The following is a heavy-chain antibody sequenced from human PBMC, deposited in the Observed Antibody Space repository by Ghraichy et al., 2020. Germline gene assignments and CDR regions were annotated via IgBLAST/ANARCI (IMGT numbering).Heavy chain of an antibody. D-gene: IGHD6-13*01. CDR2: ISWDGGST. CDR3: AKDAGTAAAYWYFDL. J-gene: IGHJ2*01. Sequence: GGSLRLSCAASGFTFDDYAMHWVRQAPGKGLEWVSLISWDGGSTYYADSVKGRFTISRDNSKNSLYLQMNSLRAEDTALYYCAKDAGTAAAYWYFDLWGRGTLVTVSS. CDR1: GFTFDDYA. V-gene: IGHV3-43D*03.